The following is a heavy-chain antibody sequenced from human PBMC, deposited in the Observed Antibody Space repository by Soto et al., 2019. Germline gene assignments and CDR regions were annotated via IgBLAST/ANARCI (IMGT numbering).Heavy chain of an antibody. CDR1: GDSVSSNSAA. Sequence: SQTLSLTCAISGDSVSSNSAAWNWIRQSPSRGLEWLGRTYYRSKWYNDYAVSVKSRITINPDTSKNQFSLQLNSVTPEDTAVYFFAIDLEYYDSSLSDAFDIWGQGTMITVSS. CDR3: AIDLEYYDSSLSDAFDI. D-gene: IGHD3-22*01. V-gene: IGHV6-1*01. CDR2: TYYRSKWYN. J-gene: IGHJ3*02.